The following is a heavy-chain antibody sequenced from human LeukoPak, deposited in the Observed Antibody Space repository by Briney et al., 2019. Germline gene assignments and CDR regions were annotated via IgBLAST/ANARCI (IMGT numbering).Heavy chain of an antibody. V-gene: IGHV3-48*01. CDR1: GFTFSSYT. Sequence: GGSLRLSCAASGFTFSSYTMNWVRQAPGKGLEWVSKISSSSSTIYYADSVKGRFTISRDNSKNTLYLQVNSLRAEDTSVYYCARDIRSSGGVFGYWGQGTLVTVSS. CDR2: ISSSSSTI. J-gene: IGHJ4*02. D-gene: IGHD3-16*01. CDR3: ARDIRSSGGVFGY.